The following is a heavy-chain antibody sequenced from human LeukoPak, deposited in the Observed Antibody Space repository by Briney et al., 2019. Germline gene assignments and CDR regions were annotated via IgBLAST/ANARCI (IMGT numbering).Heavy chain of an antibody. Sequence: GGSLRLSCAASGFTFSDYYTSWIRQAPGKGLEWVSYISSSGSTIYYADSVKGRFTISRDNAKNSLYLQMNSLRAEDTAVYYCARDTPPQLYYYDSSGYNPSLGYWGQGTLVTVSS. CDR1: GFTFSDYY. D-gene: IGHD3-22*01. CDR2: ISSSGSTI. V-gene: IGHV3-11*04. CDR3: ARDTPPQLYYYDSSGYNPSLGY. J-gene: IGHJ4*02.